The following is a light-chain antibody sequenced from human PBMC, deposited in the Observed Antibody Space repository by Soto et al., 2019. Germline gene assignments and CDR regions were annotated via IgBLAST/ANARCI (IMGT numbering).Light chain of an antibody. CDR3: QQSYSTPIT. Sequence: EIQMTQSPSSLSASVGDRVTITCRASQSISSYLNWYQQKPGKAPKXLIYAASSLQSGVPSRFSGSGSGTDLTITISSLQPEDFETYYCQQSYSTPITFGQGTRLEIK. CDR1: QSISSY. CDR2: AAS. J-gene: IGKJ5*01. V-gene: IGKV1-39*01.